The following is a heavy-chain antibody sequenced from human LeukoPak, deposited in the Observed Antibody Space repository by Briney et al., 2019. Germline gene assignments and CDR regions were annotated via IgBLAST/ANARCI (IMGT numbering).Heavy chain of an antibody. CDR1: GYTLTELS. CDR3: ATANMVREELGAFDI. D-gene: IGHD3-10*01. J-gene: IGHJ3*02. Sequence: GASVKVSCKVSGYTLTELSMHRVRQAPGKGLGWRGGFDLEDGETIYAQKFQGRVTMTEDTSTDTAYMELSSLRSEDTAVYYCATANMVREELGAFDIWGQGTMVTVSS. CDR2: FDLEDGET. V-gene: IGHV1-24*01.